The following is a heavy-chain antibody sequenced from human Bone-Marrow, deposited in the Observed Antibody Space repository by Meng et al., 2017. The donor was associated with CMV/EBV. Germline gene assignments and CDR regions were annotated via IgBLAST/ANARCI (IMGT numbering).Heavy chain of an antibody. D-gene: IGHD5-18*01. CDR1: GFIFSNYW. V-gene: IGHV3-74*01. CDR2: INTGGSDT. J-gene: IGHJ4*02. Sequence: SCEASGFIFSNYWMDWVRQIPGKGLVWVSRINTGGSDTNYADSVKGRFTISRDNAKNTLYLQMNSLRAEDTAVYYCARVRYGYVFDYWGQGTLVTVSS. CDR3: ARVRYGYVFDY.